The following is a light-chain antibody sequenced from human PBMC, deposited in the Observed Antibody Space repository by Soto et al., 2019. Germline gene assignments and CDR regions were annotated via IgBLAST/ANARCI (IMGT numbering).Light chain of an antibody. CDR2: GAS. J-gene: IGKJ5*01. CDR3: QQYGSSPLVT. CDR1: QTVSSNY. Sequence: EFVLTQSPGTLSLSPGERDTLSCRASQTVSSNYLAWYQQKPGQAPRLLIYGASSRATGIPDRCSGSGSGTDFTLTISRLEPEDVAVYYCQQYGSSPLVTFGQGTRLEIK. V-gene: IGKV3-20*01.